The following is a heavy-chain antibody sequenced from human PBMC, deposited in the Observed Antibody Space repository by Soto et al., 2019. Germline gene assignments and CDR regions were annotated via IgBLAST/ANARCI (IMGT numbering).Heavy chain of an antibody. CDR2: IYYSGST. CDR1: GGSISSGDYY. J-gene: IGHJ4*02. Sequence: PSLTCTVSGGSISSGDYYWSWIRQPPGKGLEWIGYIYYSGSTYYNPSLKSRVTISVDTSKNQFSLKLSSVTAAGTAVYYCARGGDVWGSYRSRGYFDYWGQGTLVTVSS. D-gene: IGHD3-16*02. CDR3: ARGGDVWGSYRSRGYFDY. V-gene: IGHV4-30-4*01.